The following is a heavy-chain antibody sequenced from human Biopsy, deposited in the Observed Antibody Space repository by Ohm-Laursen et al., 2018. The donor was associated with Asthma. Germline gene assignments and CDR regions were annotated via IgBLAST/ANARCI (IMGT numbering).Heavy chain of an antibody. CDR2: ISYDGSNK. Sequence: SLRLSCAASGLTFRSFGMHWVRQALGKGLEWVACISYDGSNKYYADSVKGRSTISRDNSKNTLYLQMNSMRAEDTAVYYCSREEPTSGWYQGSILRWGPGTLVTVSS. V-gene: IGHV3-30*03. CDR3: SREEPTSGWYQGSILR. CDR1: GLTFRSFG. D-gene: IGHD6-19*01. J-gene: IGHJ4*02.